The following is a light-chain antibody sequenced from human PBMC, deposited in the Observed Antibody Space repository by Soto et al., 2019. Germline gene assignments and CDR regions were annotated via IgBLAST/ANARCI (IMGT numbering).Light chain of an antibody. J-gene: IGKJ1*01. CDR1: QGISNY. V-gene: IGKV1-27*01. CDR2: TAS. CDR3: QKYNSAPWT. Sequence: DIQMTQSPSSLSASAGDRVTITCRASQGISNYLDWYQQRPGKVPKLLIYTASTLQSGVPSRFSGSGSGSEFTLTISSLQPEDVATYYCQKYNSAPWTFGQGTKVEIK.